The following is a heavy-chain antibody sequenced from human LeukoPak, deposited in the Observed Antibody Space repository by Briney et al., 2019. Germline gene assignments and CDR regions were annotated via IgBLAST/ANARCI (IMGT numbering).Heavy chain of an antibody. J-gene: IGHJ4*02. CDR3: ARRYFDY. Sequence: GGSLRLSCAASGFTFSSYWMQWVHQAPGKGLEWVANIKQDGSEKYYADSVKGRFIISRDNAKNALYLQMSSLRAEDTAIYYCARRYFDYWGQGTLVTVSS. CDR2: IKQDGSEK. CDR1: GFTFSSYW. V-gene: IGHV3-7*03.